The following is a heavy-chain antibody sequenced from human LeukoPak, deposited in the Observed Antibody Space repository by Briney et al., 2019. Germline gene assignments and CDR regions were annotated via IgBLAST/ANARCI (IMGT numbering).Heavy chain of an antibody. CDR3: ARRFSRITMIRGESWFDP. D-gene: IGHD3-10*01. V-gene: IGHV3-30*02. CDR1: GFPFSDYV. CDR2: IRYDGNNK. J-gene: IGHJ5*02. Sequence: GGSLRLSCAASGFPFSDYVMHWVRQAPGKGLEWVAVIRYDGNNKYYADSVKGRFTISRDNSKNMLYLQMNSLGTEDTAVYYCARRFSRITMIRGESWFDPWGQGTLVIVSS.